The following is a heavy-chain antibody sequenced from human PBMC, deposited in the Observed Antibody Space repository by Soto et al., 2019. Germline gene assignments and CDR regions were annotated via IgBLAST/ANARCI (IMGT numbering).Heavy chain of an antibody. CDR2: IIPIFGTA. Sequence: QVQLVQSGAEVKKPGSSVKVSCKASGGTFSSYAISWVRQAPGQGLEWMGGIIPIFGTANYAQKFQGRVTITADESTSTAYMELSSLRSEDTAVYYCARGHSKVYGGNHWYFDLWGRGTLVTVSS. J-gene: IGHJ2*01. V-gene: IGHV1-69*01. CDR1: GGTFSSYA. D-gene: IGHD4-17*01. CDR3: ARGHSKVYGGNHWYFDL.